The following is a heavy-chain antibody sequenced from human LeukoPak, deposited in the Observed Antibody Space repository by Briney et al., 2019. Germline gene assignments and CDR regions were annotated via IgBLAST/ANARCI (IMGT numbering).Heavy chain of an antibody. CDR3: ARDLPLRYFDWFPSTYGMDV. CDR1: GYTFTSYG. J-gene: IGHJ6*02. CDR2: ISAYNGNT. D-gene: IGHD3-9*01. V-gene: IGHV1-18*01. Sequence: GASVKVSCKASGYTFTSYGISWVRQAPGQGLEWMGWISAYNGNTNYAQKLQGRVTMTTDTSTSTAYMELRSLRSDDTAVYYCARDLPLRYFDWFPSTYGMDVWGQGTTVTVSS.